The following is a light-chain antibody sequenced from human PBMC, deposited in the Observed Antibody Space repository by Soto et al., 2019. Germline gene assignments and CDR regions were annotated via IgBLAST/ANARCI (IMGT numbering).Light chain of an antibody. V-gene: IGLV2-14*01. CDR1: RDDIGAYDY. J-gene: IGLJ2*01. CDR3: NSYTNSSAVV. CDR2: EVT. Sequence: QSALTQPASVSGSPGQSITISCAGTRDDIGAYDYVPWYQQHPGNAPKLLVYEVTNRPSGVSDRFSGSKSGNTASLTISGLQAEDEADYYCNSYTNSSAVVFGGGTKVTV.